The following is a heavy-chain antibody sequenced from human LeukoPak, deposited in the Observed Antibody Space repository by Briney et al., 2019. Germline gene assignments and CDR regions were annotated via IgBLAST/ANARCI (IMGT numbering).Heavy chain of an antibody. CDR1: GFTFSSYG. V-gene: IGHV3-33*06. CDR3: AKDRPNQDYYYGMDV. D-gene: IGHD6-6*01. J-gene: IGHJ6*02. CDR2: IWYDGSNK. Sequence: GGSLRLSCAASGFTFSSYGMHWVRQAPGKGLEWVAVIWYDGSNKYYADSVKGRFTISRDNSKNTLYLQMNSLRAEDTAVYYCAKDRPNQDYYYGMDVWGQGTTVTVSS.